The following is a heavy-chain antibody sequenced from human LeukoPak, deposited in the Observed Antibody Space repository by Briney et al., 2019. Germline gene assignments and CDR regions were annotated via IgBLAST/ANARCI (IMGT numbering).Heavy chain of an antibody. D-gene: IGHD6-19*01. CDR2: ISWNSGSI. V-gene: IGHV3-9*01. Sequence: GGSLRLSCAASGFTFDDYAMHWVRQAPGKGLEWVSGISWNSGSIGYADSVKGRFTISRDNAKNSLYLQMNSLRAEDTALYYCAKDMWQWLGIDYWGQGTLVTVSS. CDR3: AKDMWQWLGIDY. J-gene: IGHJ4*02. CDR1: GFTFDDYA.